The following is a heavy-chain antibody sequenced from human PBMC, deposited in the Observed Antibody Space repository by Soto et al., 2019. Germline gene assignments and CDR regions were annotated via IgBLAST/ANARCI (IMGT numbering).Heavy chain of an antibody. V-gene: IGHV3-30-3*01. CDR1: GFTFSSYA. Sequence: GGSLRLSCAASGFTFSSYAMHWVRQAPGKGLEWVAVISYDGSNKYYADSVKGRFTISRDNSKNTLYLQMNSLRAEDTAVYYCASGYYGDYEDYWGQGTLVTVSS. D-gene: IGHD4-17*01. CDR2: ISYDGSNK. CDR3: ASGYYGDYEDY. J-gene: IGHJ4*02.